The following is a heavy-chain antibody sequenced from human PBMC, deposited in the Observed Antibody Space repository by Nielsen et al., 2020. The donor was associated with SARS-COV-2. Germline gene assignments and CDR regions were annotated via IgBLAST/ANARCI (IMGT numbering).Heavy chain of an antibody. Sequence: GESLNLSCAASGFTFSIYAMSWVRQAPGKGLEWVSAISGSGGSTYYADSVKGRFTISRDNSKNTLYLQMNSLRAEDTAVYYCAKVSSEGSVIAVAGTWGKFDYWGQGTLVTVSS. CDR1: GFTFSIYA. J-gene: IGHJ4*02. CDR2: ISGSGGST. CDR3: AKVSSEGSVIAVAGTWGKFDY. V-gene: IGHV3-23*01. D-gene: IGHD6-19*01.